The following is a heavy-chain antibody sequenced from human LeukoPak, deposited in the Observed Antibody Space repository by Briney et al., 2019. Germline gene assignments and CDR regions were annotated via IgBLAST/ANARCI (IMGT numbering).Heavy chain of an antibody. J-gene: IGHJ6*02. D-gene: IGHD2-21*02. CDR1: GFTVSSNY. CDR3: ARAPCGGDCYLKYDMDV. CDR2: IYSGGGT. V-gene: IGHV3-66*01. Sequence: PGTSLRLSCAASGFTVSSNYMSWVRQAPGKGLEWVSVIYSGGGTYYADSVKGRFTISRDNSKNTLYLQMNSLRAEDTAVYYCARAPCGGDCYLKYDMDVWGQGTTVNVSS.